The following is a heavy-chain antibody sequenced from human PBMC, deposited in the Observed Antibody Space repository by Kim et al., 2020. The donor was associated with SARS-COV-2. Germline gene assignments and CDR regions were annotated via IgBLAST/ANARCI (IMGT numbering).Heavy chain of an antibody. V-gene: IGHV3-11*01. J-gene: IGHJ4*02. D-gene: IGHD2-21*02. CDR3: ARGRRAYCGGDCYFFHDY. CDR1: GFTFSDYY. Sequence: GGSLRLSCAASGFTFSDYYMSWIRQAPGKGLEWVSYISSSGSTIYYADSVKGRFTISRDNAKNSLYLQMNSLRAEDTAVYYCARGRRAYCGGDCYFFHDYWGQGTLVTVSS. CDR2: ISSSGSTI.